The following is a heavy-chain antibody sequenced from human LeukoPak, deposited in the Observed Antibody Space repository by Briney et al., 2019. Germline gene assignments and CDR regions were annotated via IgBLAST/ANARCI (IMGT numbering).Heavy chain of an antibody. Sequence: GGSLRLSCAASGFTFSSYAMSWVRQAPGKGLEWVSAISGSGGSTYYADSVKGRFTISRDNSKTTLYLQMNSLRAEDTAVYYCAKEAGGLYYYDSSGPDDAFDIWGQGTMVTVSS. J-gene: IGHJ3*02. CDR2: ISGSGGST. D-gene: IGHD3-22*01. CDR1: GFTFSSYA. CDR3: AKEAGGLYYYDSSGPDDAFDI. V-gene: IGHV3-23*01.